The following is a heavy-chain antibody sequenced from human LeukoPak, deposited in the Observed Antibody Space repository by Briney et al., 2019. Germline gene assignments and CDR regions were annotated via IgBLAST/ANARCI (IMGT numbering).Heavy chain of an antibody. Sequence: GASVKVSCKASGYTFTGYYMHWVRQAPGQGLEWMGWINPNSGGTNYAQKLQGRVTMTRDTSISTAYMELSRLRSDDTAVYYCARVGRWLQFNYYYYGMDVWGQGTTVTVSS. J-gene: IGHJ6*02. D-gene: IGHD5-24*01. CDR1: GYTFTGYY. CDR3: ARVGRWLQFNYYYYGMDV. CDR2: INPNSGGT. V-gene: IGHV1-2*02.